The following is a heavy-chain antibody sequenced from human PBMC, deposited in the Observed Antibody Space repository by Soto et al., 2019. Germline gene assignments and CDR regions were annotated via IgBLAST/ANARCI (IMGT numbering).Heavy chain of an antibody. J-gene: IGHJ4*02. CDR2: IYYSGST. CDR1: CGSISNRGYS. Sequence: SEILYLTWGVFCGSISNRGYSRSWIRQTQGKGLEWIGYIYYSGSTYYNPSLKSRVTISVDTSKNQFSLKLSSVTAADTAVYYCARGNCNGGSCYTNPYDYWGQGTLVTVSS. V-gene: IGHV4-30-2*05. CDR3: ARGNCNGGSCYTNPYDY. D-gene: IGHD2-15*01.